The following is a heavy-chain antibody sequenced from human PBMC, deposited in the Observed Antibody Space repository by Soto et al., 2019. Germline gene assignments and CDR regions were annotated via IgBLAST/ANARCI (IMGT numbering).Heavy chain of an antibody. D-gene: IGHD1-26*01. CDR2: ISYDGSNK. J-gene: IGHJ4*02. V-gene: IGHV3-30-3*01. CDR1: GFTFSSYA. Sequence: QVQLVESGGGVVQPGRSLRLSCAASGFTFSSYAMHWVRQAPGKGLEWVAVISYDGSNKYYADSVKGRFTISRDNSKNTLYLQMNSLRAEDTAVYYCARDSDKANTTPEIGDYWGQGTLVTVSS. CDR3: ARDSDKANTTPEIGDY.